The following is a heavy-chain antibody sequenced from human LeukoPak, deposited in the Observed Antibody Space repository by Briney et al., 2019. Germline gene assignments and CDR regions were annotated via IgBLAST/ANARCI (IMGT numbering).Heavy chain of an antibody. Sequence: GRSLRLSCAASGFTFTSYAMHWVRQAPGQRLEWMGWINAGNGNTKYSQKFQGRVTITRDTSASTAYMELSSLRSEDTAVYYCARDSYGSGSYYMLDYWGQGTLVTVSS. D-gene: IGHD3-10*01. CDR2: INAGNGNT. CDR3: ARDSYGSGSYYMLDY. CDR1: GFTFTSYA. J-gene: IGHJ4*02. V-gene: IGHV1-3*01.